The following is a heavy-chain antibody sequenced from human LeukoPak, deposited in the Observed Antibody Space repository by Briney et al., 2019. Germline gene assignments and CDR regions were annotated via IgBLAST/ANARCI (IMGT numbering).Heavy chain of an antibody. CDR3: ARDRVGGVHAFDI. J-gene: IGHJ3*02. CDR2: INPSGGST. D-gene: IGHD6-19*01. Sequence: ASVKVSCKASGYTFTSYGISWVRQAPGQGLEWMGIINPSGGSTSYAQKFQGRVTMTRDTSTSTVYMKLSSLRSEDTAVYYCARDRVGGVHAFDIWGQGTMVTVSS. CDR1: GYTFTSYG. V-gene: IGHV1-46*01.